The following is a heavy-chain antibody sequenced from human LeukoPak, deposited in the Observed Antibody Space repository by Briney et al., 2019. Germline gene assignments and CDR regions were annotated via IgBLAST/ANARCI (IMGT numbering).Heavy chain of an antibody. CDR2: ISYSGIMST. J-gene: IGHJ3*02. Sequence: PSETLSLTCTVSGGSISISNYYWGWIRQPPGKGLEWIGSISYSGIMSTYYNPSLKSRVTISVDTSKNQFSLNVRSVTAADTAVYYCGRQIDVGCTSTICYGHGAFDIWSQGTVVTVSS. CDR3: GRQIDVGCTSTICYGHGAFDI. D-gene: IGHD2-2*01. V-gene: IGHV4-39*01. CDR1: GGSISISNYY.